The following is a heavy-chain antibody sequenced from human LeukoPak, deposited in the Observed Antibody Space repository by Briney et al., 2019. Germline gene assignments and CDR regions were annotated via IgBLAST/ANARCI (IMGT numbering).Heavy chain of an antibody. V-gene: IGHV4-59*01. J-gene: IGHJ4*02. CDR2: NFCSGST. Sequence: SETLSLTCTVSGGSINSYYWSWIRQPRGKGLEWIGFNFCSGSTNYNPSFKGQVTISVDKSKNQFSLKLRSVTAADAAVYYCAREDGYNSPYYFDYWGQGTMVTVSS. CDR3: AREDGYNSPYYFDY. CDR1: GGSINSYY. D-gene: IGHD5-24*01.